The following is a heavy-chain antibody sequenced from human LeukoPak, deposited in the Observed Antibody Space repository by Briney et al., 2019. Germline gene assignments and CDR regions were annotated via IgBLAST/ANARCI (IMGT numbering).Heavy chain of an antibody. CDR1: GGSISSYY. V-gene: IGHV4-4*07. J-gene: IGHJ3*02. CDR3: ARPARRYCTNGVCSDAFDI. D-gene: IGHD2-8*01. Sequence: SETLSLTCTVSGGSISSYYWSWIRQPAGKGLEWIGRIYTSGSTNYNPSLKSRVTLSVGTSKNQFSLKLSSVTAADTAVYYCARPARRYCTNGVCSDAFDIWGQGTMVTVSS. CDR2: IYTSGST.